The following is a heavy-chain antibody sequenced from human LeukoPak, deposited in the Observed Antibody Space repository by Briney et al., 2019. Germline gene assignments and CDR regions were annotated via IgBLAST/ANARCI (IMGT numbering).Heavy chain of an antibody. CDR1: GGTFSSYA. J-gene: IGHJ6*02. CDR2: IIPILGTA. V-gene: IGHV1-69*13. Sequence: SVKVSCKASGGTFSSYAISWVRQAPGQGLEWMGGIIPILGTANYAQKFQGRVTITADESTSTAYMELSSLRSEDTAVYYCASSGEPRVYYYYGMDVWGQGTTVTVSS. D-gene: IGHD2-21*01. CDR3: ASSGEPRVYYYYGMDV.